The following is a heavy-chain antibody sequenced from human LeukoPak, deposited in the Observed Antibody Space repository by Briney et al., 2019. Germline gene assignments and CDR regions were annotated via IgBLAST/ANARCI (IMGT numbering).Heavy chain of an antibody. Sequence: PSETLSLTCAVYGGSFSGYYWSWIRQPPGKGLEWIGEINHSGSTNYNPSLKSRVTISVDTSKNQFSLKLSSVTAADTAVYYCARVTVAYDSSGYYVYYFDYWGQGTLVTVSS. CDR1: GGSFSGYY. CDR2: INHSGST. CDR3: ARVTVAYDSSGYYVYYFDY. D-gene: IGHD3-22*01. J-gene: IGHJ4*02. V-gene: IGHV4-34*01.